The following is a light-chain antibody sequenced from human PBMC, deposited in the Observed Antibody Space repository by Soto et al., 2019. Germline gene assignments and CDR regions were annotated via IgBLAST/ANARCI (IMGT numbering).Light chain of an antibody. V-gene: IGLV1-40*01. Sequence: QSALTQPPSVSGAPGQRVTISCTGSSSNLGANYHVHWYQQLPGRAPRLLIYGSTNRPSGVPDRISGSKSGTSASLAITGLQAEDEADYYCQSYDNNLSGGVFGGGTKLTV. CDR1: SSNLGANYH. CDR2: GST. J-gene: IGLJ3*02. CDR3: QSYDNNLSGGV.